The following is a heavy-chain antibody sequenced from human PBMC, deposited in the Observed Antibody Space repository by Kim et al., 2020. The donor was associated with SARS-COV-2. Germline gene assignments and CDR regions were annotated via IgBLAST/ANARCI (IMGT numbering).Heavy chain of an antibody. CDR1: GGTFSSYA. J-gene: IGHJ4*02. CDR2: IIPIFGTA. D-gene: IGHD3-9*01. Sequence: SVKVSCKASGGTFSSYAISWVRQAPGQGLEWMGGIIPIFGTANYAQKFQGRVTITADESTSTAYMELSSLRSEDTAVYYCAYRDILTGSDDYWGQGTLVTVSS. V-gene: IGHV1-69*13. CDR3: AYRDILTGSDDY.